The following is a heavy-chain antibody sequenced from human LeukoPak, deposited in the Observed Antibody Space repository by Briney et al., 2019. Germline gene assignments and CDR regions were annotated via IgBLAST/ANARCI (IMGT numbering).Heavy chain of an antibody. Sequence: GGSLRLSCAASGFTFSNYWMSWVRQAPGKGLEWVTNIKQDGSEKYYVDSVKGRFTISRDNAKNSLYLQMNSLRAEDTALYYCARDDYGGTKYWGQGTLVTVSS. CDR2: IKQDGSEK. J-gene: IGHJ4*02. V-gene: IGHV3-7*01. CDR3: ARDDYGGTKY. CDR1: GFTFSNYW. D-gene: IGHD4/OR15-4a*01.